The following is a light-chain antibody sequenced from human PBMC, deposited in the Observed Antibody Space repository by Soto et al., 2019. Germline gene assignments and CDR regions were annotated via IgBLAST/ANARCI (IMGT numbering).Light chain of an antibody. J-gene: IGKJ5*01. CDR1: QVVSTAF. V-gene: IGKV3-11*01. Sequence: VFSRSAFTLSLSPGERATLSCTANQVVSTAFLAWYQQKPGQAPSLLIYGASNRATGIPERFSGSGSGTVFTLTISSVEADDFGVYYYQQRNDGTLPIFGQGTRLEIK. CDR3: QQRNDGTLPI. CDR2: GAS.